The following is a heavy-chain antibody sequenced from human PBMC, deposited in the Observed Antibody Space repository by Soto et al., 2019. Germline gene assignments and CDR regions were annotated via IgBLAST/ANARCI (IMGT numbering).Heavy chain of an antibody. CDR2: IDPRSGGT. D-gene: IGHD3-10*01. CDR3: AGSRTRGVIIDY. CDR1: GYPFTTYY. V-gene: IGHV1-2*02. Sequence: ASVKVSCKVSGYPFTTYYIHWVRQAPGQGLEWMGWIDPRSGGTVYEQKFQGRVTMTRDTSISTVYMDLSSVTAADTAMYYCAGSRTRGVIIDYWGQRTLVTVSS. J-gene: IGHJ4*02.